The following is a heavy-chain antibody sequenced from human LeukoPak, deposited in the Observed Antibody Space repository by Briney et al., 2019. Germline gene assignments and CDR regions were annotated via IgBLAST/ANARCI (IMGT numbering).Heavy chain of an antibody. Sequence: PGGSLRLSCAASGFTYSSYEVNWVRQAPGKGLEWVSYISSSGSTIYYADSVKGRFTISRDNAKNSLYLQMNSLRAEDTAVYYCARVNSGSSRTCAFDIWGQGTMVTVSS. CDR1: GFTYSSYE. V-gene: IGHV3-48*03. CDR2: ISSSGSTI. CDR3: ARVNSGSSRTCAFDI. J-gene: IGHJ3*02. D-gene: IGHD1-26*01.